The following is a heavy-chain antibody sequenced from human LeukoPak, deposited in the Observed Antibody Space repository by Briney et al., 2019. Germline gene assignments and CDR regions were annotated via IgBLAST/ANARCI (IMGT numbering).Heavy chain of an antibody. CDR1: GGSISSGSYY. Sequence: SQTLSLTCTVSGGSISSGSYYWSWIRQPAGKGLEWIGRIYTSGSTNCNPSLKSRVTISVDTSKNQFSLKLSSVTAADTAVYYCARTYYYGSGSYYNWFDPWGQGTLVTVSS. V-gene: IGHV4-61*02. D-gene: IGHD3-10*01. CDR2: IYTSGST. J-gene: IGHJ5*02. CDR3: ARTYYYGSGSYYNWFDP.